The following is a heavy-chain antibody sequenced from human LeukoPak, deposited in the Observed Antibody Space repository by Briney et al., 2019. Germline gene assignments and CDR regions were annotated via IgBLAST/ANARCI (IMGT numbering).Heavy chain of an antibody. J-gene: IGHJ6*03. D-gene: IGHD1-1*01. CDR1: GFTFGNFC. CDR3: ARVAMGRGPGGTNNYYYYMDV. V-gene: IGHV3-33*01. Sequence: GRSLRLSCAASGFTFGNFCMRWVRQAPGKGLEWVAFICYDGSRTYYADSVRGRFTVSRDKSKNTLFLQMDSLTAEDTAVYYCARVAMGRGPGGTNNYYYYMDVWGKGTTVTVSS. CDR2: ICYDGSRT.